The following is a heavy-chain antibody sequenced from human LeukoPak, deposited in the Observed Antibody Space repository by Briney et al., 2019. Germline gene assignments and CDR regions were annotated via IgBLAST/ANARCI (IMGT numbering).Heavy chain of an antibody. Sequence: GGSLRLSCAASGFTFSSYGMHWVRQAPGKGLEWVAFIRYDGSNEYYADSVKGRFTISRDNSKNTLYLQMNSLRAEDTAVYFCAEDGSQYGSGSYLEYWGQGTLVTVSS. J-gene: IGHJ4*02. CDR3: AEDGSQYGSGSYLEY. CDR2: IRYDGSNE. V-gene: IGHV3-30*02. D-gene: IGHD3-10*01. CDR1: GFTFSSYG.